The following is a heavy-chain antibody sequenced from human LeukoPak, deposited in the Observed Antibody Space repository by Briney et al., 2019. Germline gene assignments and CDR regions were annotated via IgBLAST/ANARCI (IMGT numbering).Heavy chain of an antibody. J-gene: IGHJ4*02. CDR1: GFTVSSNY. D-gene: IGHD2-8*01. Sequence: PGGSLRLSCAASGFTVSSNYMSWIRQAPGKGLEWVSVIYSGGSTYYADSVEGRFTISRDNSKNTLFLQMNSLRAEDTAVYFCAVEISQWRNVYWGQGTLVTVSS. CDR2: IYSGGST. CDR3: AVEISQWRNVY. V-gene: IGHV3-53*01.